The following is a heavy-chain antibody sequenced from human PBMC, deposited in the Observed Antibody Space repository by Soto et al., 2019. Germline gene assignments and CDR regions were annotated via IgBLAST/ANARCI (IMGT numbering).Heavy chain of an antibody. CDR3: ARAKNWGLGYYYGMDV. Sequence: QVQLVESGGGVVQPGRSLRLSCAASGFTFRSYGMHWVRQAPGKGLEWVAVIWYDGSNKYYADSVKGRFTISRDNSKNTLYLQMNILRAEDTAVYYCARAKNWGLGYYYGMDVWGQGTTVTVSS. D-gene: IGHD7-27*01. J-gene: IGHJ6*02. CDR2: IWYDGSNK. CDR1: GFTFRSYG. V-gene: IGHV3-33*01.